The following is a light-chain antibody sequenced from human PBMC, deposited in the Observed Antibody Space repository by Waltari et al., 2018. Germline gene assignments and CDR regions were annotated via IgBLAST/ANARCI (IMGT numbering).Light chain of an antibody. Sequence: QSVLTQPPSVSGTPGQRVTISCSGSRYNIGSNSVNWYQQLPGTAPKLLIDSNDQRPSGVPDRVSGSKSGTSASLAISGLQSEDEADYYCAAWDDSVNGHWVFGGGTKLTVL. CDR1: RYNIGSNS. J-gene: IGLJ3*02. V-gene: IGLV1-44*01. CDR3: AAWDDSVNGHWV. CDR2: SND.